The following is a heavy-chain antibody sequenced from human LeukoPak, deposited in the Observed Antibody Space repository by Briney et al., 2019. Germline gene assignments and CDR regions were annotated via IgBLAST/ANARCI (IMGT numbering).Heavy chain of an antibody. V-gene: IGHV4-39*07. J-gene: IGHJ4*02. CDR1: GGSISGSSYY. D-gene: IGHD3-22*01. Sequence: SETLSLTCTVSGGSISGSSYYWGWIRQPPGKGLEWIGSIYYSGSTYYNPSLKSRVTISVDTSKNQFSLKLSSVTAADTAVYYCARGVYDSSGYYYQYWGQGTLVTVSS. CDR3: ARGVYDSSGYYYQY. CDR2: IYYSGST.